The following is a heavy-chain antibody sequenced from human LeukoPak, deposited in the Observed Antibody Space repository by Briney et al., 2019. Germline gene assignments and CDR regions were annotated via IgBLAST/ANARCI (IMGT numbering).Heavy chain of an antibody. CDR2: IYYSGSN. J-gene: IGHJ3*02. CDR1: GGSISSGDCY. Sequence: SQTLSLTCTVSGGSISSGDCYWSWIRQPPGKGLEWIGYIYYSGSNYYNPSLKSRVTISVDTSKNQFSLKLSSVTAADTAVYYCARNYDFWSGRYAFDIWGQGTMVTVSS. CDR3: ARNYDFWSGRYAFDI. V-gene: IGHV4-30-4*08. D-gene: IGHD3-3*01.